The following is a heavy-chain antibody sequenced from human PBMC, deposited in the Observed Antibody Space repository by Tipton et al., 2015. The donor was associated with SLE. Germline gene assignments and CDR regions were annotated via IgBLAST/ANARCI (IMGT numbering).Heavy chain of an antibody. CDR1: GFTFSSYS. CDR2: ISSSSSYI. Sequence: SLRLSCAASGFTFSSYSMNWVRQAPGKGLEWVSSISSSSSYIYYADSVKGRFTISRDNAKNSLYLQINSLRADDTAVYYCAKGSASGVKTQYWGQGALVTVSS. J-gene: IGHJ4*02. CDR3: AKGSASGVKTQY. V-gene: IGHV3-21*04. D-gene: IGHD3-10*01.